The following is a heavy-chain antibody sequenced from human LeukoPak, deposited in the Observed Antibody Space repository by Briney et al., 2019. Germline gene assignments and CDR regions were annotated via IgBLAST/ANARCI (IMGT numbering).Heavy chain of an antibody. CDR2: IKQDGSEK. V-gene: IGHV3-7*01. J-gene: IGHJ6*03. CDR1: GITFSRYW. CDR3: ARTYCSGSSCYSGVYMDV. D-gene: IGHD2-15*01. Sequence: GGSLRLSCAASGITFSRYWMSWVRQAPGKGLEWVANIKQDGSEKYYVDSVKGRFTISRDNAKNSLYLQMNSLRAEDTAVYYCARTYCSGSSCYSGVYMDVWGKGTTVTISS.